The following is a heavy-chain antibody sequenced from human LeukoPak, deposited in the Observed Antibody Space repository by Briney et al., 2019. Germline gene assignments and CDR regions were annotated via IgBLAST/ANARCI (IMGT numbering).Heavy chain of an antibody. CDR1: GGTFSNSA. Sequence: SVKVSCKASGGTFSNSAISWVRQAPGQGLEWMGGIIPIFGTANYAQKFQGRVTITADESTSTAYMELSSLRSEDTAVYYCARGLNYYDSSSYHYGVDYWGQGTLVTVSS. J-gene: IGHJ4*02. V-gene: IGHV1-69*13. CDR2: IIPIFGTA. CDR3: ARGLNYYDSSSYHYGVDY. D-gene: IGHD3-22*01.